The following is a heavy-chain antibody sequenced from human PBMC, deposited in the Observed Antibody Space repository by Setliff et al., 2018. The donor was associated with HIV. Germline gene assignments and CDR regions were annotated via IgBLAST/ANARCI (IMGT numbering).Heavy chain of an antibody. J-gene: IGHJ5*02. CDR2: IYYSGST. CDR3: ARVGDYGSGGWFDP. CDR1: GGSITSGGYY. Sequence: SETLSLTCTVSGGSITSGGYYWSWIRQHPGKGLEWIGYIYYSGSTYYNPSLKSRVSISVDTSKNQFSLKLSSVTAADTAVYYCARVGDYGSGGWFDPWGQGTLVTVSS. V-gene: IGHV4-31*03. D-gene: IGHD3-10*01.